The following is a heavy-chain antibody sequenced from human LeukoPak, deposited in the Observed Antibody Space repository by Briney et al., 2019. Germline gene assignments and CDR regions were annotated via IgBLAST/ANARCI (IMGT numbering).Heavy chain of an antibody. CDR2: INHSGST. J-gene: IGHJ4*02. V-gene: IGHV4-34*01. CDR3: ARRPLYSRPFDY. CDR1: GGSFSGYY. Sequence: SETLSLTCAVYGGSFSGYYWSWLRQPPGKGLEWIGEINHSGSTNYNPSLKSRVTISVDTSKNQFSLKLSSVTAADTAVYYCARRPLYSRPFDYWGQGTLVTVSS. D-gene: IGHD6-13*01.